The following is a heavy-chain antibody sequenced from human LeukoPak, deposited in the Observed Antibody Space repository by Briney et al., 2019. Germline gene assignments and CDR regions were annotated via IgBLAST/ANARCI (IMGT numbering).Heavy chain of an antibody. J-gene: IGHJ3*02. CDR2: IDHSGST. CDR1: GGSFSDYY. V-gene: IGHV4-34*01. CDR3: ARALLWFGELLGAFDI. Sequence: SETLSLACAVYGGSFSDYYWTWIRQPPGKGLEWIGEIDHSGSTNYSPSLKSRVTMSVDPSKNQFSLKLSSVTAADTAVYYCARALLWFGELLGAFDIWGQGTMVTVSS. D-gene: IGHD3-10*01.